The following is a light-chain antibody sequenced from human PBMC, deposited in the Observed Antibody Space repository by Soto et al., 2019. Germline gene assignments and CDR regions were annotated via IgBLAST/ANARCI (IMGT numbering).Light chain of an antibody. CDR3: QSYDTTLSGRV. J-gene: IGLJ3*02. Sequence: QSALAQPPSVSGAPGQRVSISCAGTSSNIGAGYDVHWYQQFPGTAPKLLMSSNNNRPPGVPDRFSGSKSGTSASLAITGLQAEDEADYYCQSYDTTLSGRVFGGGTKVTVL. CDR1: SSNIGAGYD. CDR2: SNN. V-gene: IGLV1-40*01.